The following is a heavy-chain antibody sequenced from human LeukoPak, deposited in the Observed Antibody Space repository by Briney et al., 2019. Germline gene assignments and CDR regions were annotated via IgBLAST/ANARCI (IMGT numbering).Heavy chain of an antibody. Sequence: PGRSLRLSCAASGFTFSSYGMHWVRQAPGKGLEWVAVIWYDGSNKYYADSVKGRFTISRDNAKNSLYLQMNSLRAEDTAVYYCARVKQWRYMDVWGKGTTVTVSS. CDR1: GFTFSSYG. V-gene: IGHV3-33*01. D-gene: IGHD6-19*01. CDR3: ARVKQWRYMDV. CDR2: IWYDGSNK. J-gene: IGHJ6*03.